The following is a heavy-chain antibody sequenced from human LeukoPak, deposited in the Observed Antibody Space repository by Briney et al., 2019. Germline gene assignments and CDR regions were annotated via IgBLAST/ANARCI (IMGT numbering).Heavy chain of an antibody. Sequence: ASVKVSYKASGGIFSSYGISWVRQAPGQGLEWMGGIIPLFGITNYAQKLQGRVTLTADESTSTAYMELSSLRSEDTARYYCAKVVYYYYGMDVWGQGTTVTVSS. CDR3: AKVVYYYYGMDV. J-gene: IGHJ6*02. CDR2: IIPLFGIT. CDR1: GGIFSSYG. V-gene: IGHV1-69*13.